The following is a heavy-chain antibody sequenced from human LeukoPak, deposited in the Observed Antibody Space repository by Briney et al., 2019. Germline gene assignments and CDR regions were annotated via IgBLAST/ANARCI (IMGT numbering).Heavy chain of an antibody. D-gene: IGHD4-11*01. J-gene: IGHJ4*02. CDR1: GGSFSGHY. Sequence: ASETLSLTCAVSGGSFSGHYWSWIRQSPGGGLEWIGEIDHSGNTNYNPSLKGRLTISVDTSRSQFSLRLSSVTAADTAVYFCARRGHDYSNSHFDYWGQGTLVTVSS. CDR3: ARRGHDYSNSHFDY. V-gene: IGHV4-34*01. CDR2: IDHSGNT.